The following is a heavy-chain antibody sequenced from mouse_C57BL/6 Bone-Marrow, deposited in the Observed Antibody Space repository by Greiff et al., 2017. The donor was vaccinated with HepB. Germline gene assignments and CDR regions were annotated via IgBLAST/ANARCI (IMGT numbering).Heavy chain of an antibody. Sequence: QVQLQQPGAELVMPGASVKLSCKASGYPFTCYWMPRVKQRPGQGPEWIGEIDPSDSYTNYNQKFKGKSTLTVDKSSSSTYMQLSSLTSEDSAVYYCAGFGGAWFAYWGQGTLVTVSA. V-gene: IGHV1-69*01. CDR1: GYPFTCYW. CDR3: AGFGGAWFAY. J-gene: IGHJ3*01. CDR2: IDPSDSYT.